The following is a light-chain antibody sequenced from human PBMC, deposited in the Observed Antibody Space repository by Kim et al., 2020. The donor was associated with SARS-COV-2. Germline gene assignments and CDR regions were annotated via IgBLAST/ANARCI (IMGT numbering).Light chain of an antibody. CDR3: LLYYCGAQLV. CDR2: STS. CDR1: TGAAITDYH. V-gene: IGLV7-43*01. Sequence: GGTPTIPCSSSTGAAITDYHQPCFHQQPRQPPRALIYSTSNKHPSTPARFSGSLLRGNAALPLSGVLPADDAAYYCLLYYCGAQLVFGGGTQLTVL. J-gene: IGLJ2*01.